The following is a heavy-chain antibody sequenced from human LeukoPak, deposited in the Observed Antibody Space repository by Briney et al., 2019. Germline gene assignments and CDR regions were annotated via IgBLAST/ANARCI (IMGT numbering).Heavy chain of an antibody. J-gene: IGHJ6*03. CDR3: ARGPHSSSWPNYYYYYMDV. CDR2: IIPIFGTA. CDR1: GGTFSSYA. D-gene: IGHD6-13*01. V-gene: IGHV1-69*13. Sequence: GASVKVSCKASGGTFSSYAISWVRQAPGQGLEWMGGIIPIFGTANYAQKFQGRVTITADESTSTAYMELSSLRSEDTAVYYCARGPHSSSWPNYYYYYMDVWGKGTTATVSS.